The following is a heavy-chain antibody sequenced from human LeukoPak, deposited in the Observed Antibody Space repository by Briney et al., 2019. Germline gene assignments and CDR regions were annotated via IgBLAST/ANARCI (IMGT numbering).Heavy chain of an antibody. CDR3: ARDGGDRRYKEPPGPYSSGCYGDYYYYGMDV. V-gene: IGHV1-18*01. J-gene: IGHJ6*02. CDR2: ISAYNGNT. CDR1: GYTFTSYG. Sequence: ASVKVSCKASGYTFTSYGIRWVRQAPGQGLEWMGCISAYNGNTNYAQKLQGRVTMTTDTSTSTAYMELRSLRSDDTAVYYCARDGGDRRYKEPPGPYSSGCYGDYYYYGMDVWGQGTTVTVSS. D-gene: IGHD6-19*01.